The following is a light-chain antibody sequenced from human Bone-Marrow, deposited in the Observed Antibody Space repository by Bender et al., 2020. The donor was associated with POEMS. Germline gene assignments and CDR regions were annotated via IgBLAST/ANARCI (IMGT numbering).Light chain of an antibody. CDR3: SSYTISSTWV. J-gene: IGLJ3*02. V-gene: IGLV2-14*02. Sequence: QSALTQPASVSGSPGQSITISCTGTSSDVGSYNVVSWYRQHPGKAPKLMIYEGTKRPSGVSNRFSGSKSGNTASLTISGLQAEDEADYYCSSYTISSTWVFGGGTKLTVL. CDR1: SSDVGSYNV. CDR2: EGT.